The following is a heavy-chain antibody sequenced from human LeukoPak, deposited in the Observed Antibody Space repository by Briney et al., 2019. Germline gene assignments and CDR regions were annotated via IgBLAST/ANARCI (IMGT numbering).Heavy chain of an antibody. CDR1: GFTLSDKY. Sequence: PGGSLRLSCAVSGFTLSDKYMSWIRQAPGKGLEWVSYISGSGGSKYYADSVKGRFTISKDNAKNTLYLQMNSLRAEDTAVYYCANSGTGNYWGQGTLVTVSS. J-gene: IGHJ4*02. CDR3: ANSGTGNY. CDR2: ISGSGGSK. D-gene: IGHD3-10*01. V-gene: IGHV3-11*01.